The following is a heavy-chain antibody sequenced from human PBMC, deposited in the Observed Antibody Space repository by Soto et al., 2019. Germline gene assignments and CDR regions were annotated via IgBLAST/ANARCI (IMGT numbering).Heavy chain of an antibody. CDR1: GYTFTGYY. CDR3: ARAPIAAAGAYYYYGMDV. J-gene: IGHJ6*02. CDR2: INPNSGGT. V-gene: IGHV1-2*04. D-gene: IGHD6-13*01. Sequence: ASLKVSCKASGYTFTGYYMHWVRQAPGQGLEWMGWINPNSGGTNYAQKFQGWVTMTRDTSISTAYMELSRLRSDDTAVYYCARAPIAAAGAYYYYGMDVWGQGTTVTVSS.